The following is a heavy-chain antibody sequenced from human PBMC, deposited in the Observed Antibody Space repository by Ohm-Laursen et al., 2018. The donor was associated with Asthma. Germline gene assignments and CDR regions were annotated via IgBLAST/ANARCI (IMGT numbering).Heavy chain of an antibody. V-gene: IGHV3-48*02. J-gene: IGHJ6*02. D-gene: IGHD6-19*01. Sequence: SLRLSCAASGFFFSPFGMDWVRQAPGRGPEWVSLISGNSDIIYYADSVEGRFTVSRDDGKKSVYLQVNSLRDEDTAVYYCTREPLAGNYGMDVWGQGTTVTVSS. CDR2: ISGNSDII. CDR3: TREPLAGNYGMDV. CDR1: GFFFSPFG.